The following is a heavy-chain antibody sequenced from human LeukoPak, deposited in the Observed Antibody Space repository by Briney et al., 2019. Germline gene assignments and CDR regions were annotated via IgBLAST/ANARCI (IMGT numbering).Heavy chain of an antibody. CDR2: ISYDGSNK. Sequence: HPGGSLRLSCAASGFTFSNYAMHWVRQAPGKGLEWVAVISYDGSNKYYADSVKGRFTISRDNSKNSLYLQMNSLRAEDTAVYYCARDPGGYYYYMDVWGKGTTVTVSS. J-gene: IGHJ6*03. CDR1: GFTFSNYA. CDR3: ARDPGGYYYYMDV. V-gene: IGHV3-30-3*01.